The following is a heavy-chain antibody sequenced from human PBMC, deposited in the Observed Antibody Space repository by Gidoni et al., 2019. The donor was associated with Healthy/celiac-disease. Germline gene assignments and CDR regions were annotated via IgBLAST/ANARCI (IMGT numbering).Heavy chain of an antibody. V-gene: IGHV4-4*07. CDR1: GGSIRSYY. D-gene: IGHD3-3*01. J-gene: IGHJ4*02. Sequence: QVQLQESGPGLVKPSETLSLTCTVSGGSIRSYYWSWIRQPAGKGLEWIGRIYTSGSTNYNPSLKSRVTMSVDTSKNQFSLKLSSVTAADTAVYYCARGVNYDFWSGYYTGIEDYYFDYWGQGTLVTVSS. CDR3: ARGVNYDFWSGYYTGIEDYYFDY. CDR2: IYTSGST.